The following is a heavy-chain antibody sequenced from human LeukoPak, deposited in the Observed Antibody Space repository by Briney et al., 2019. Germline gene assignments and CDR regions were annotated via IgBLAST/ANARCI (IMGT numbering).Heavy chain of an antibody. CDR3: AKGSTTSRPYYFDY. Sequence: GGSLRLSCAASGFTFSINAMSWVRQAPGKGLEWVSGITGSDIRTYNADSAQGRFTISRDNSKDALYLQMNNLRAEDTAVYYCAKGSTTSRPYYFDYWGQGTLVTVSS. J-gene: IGHJ4*02. D-gene: IGHD2-2*01. V-gene: IGHV3-23*01. CDR2: ITGSDIRT. CDR1: GFTFSINA.